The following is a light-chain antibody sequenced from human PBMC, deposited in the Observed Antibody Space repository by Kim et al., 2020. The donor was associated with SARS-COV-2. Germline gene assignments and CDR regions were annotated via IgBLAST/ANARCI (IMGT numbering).Light chain of an antibody. J-gene: IGLJ2*01. CDR1: KLGDKY. V-gene: IGLV3-1*01. CDR2: QAS. CDR3: QAWDSSTADVV. Sequence: AGQPARITCSGDKLGDKYACWYQQTPGQTPVLVIYQASKRPSGIPERFSGSNSGNTATLTISGTQAMDEADYYCQAWDSSTADVVFGGGPQLTVL.